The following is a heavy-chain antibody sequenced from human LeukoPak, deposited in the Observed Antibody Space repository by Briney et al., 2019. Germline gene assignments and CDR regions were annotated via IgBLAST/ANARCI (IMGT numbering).Heavy chain of an antibody. V-gene: IGHV3-23*01. CDR1: GFTFSSYA. D-gene: IGHD1-26*01. Sequence: GGSLRLSCAASGFTFSSYAMSWVRQAPGKGLEWVSAISGSGGSTYYADSVKGRFTISRDNSKNTLYLQMNSLKTEDTAVYYCTTATGSYGPFLFDYWGQGTLVTVSS. J-gene: IGHJ4*02. CDR3: TTATGSYGPFLFDY. CDR2: ISGSGGST.